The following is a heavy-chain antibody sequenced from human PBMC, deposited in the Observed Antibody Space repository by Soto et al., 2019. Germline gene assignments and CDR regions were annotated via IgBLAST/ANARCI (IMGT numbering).Heavy chain of an antibody. CDR1: GGTFSSYA. CDR3: ASSGFTMVRGVNPGLIYGMDV. J-gene: IGHJ6*02. D-gene: IGHD3-10*01. CDR2: IIPIFGTA. Sequence: QVQLVQSGAEVKKPGSSVKVSCKASGGTFSSYAISWVRQAPGQGLEWMGGIIPIFGTANYAQKFQGRVTITADESTSTAYMELSSLRSEDTTVHYYASSGFTMVRGVNPGLIYGMDVWGQETTVTVSS. V-gene: IGHV1-69*01.